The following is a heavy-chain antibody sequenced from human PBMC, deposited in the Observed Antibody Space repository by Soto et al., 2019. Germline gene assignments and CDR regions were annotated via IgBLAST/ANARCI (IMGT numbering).Heavy chain of an antibody. Sequence: EVQLVESGGGLVKPGGSLRLSCAASGFTFSSYSMNWVRQAPGEGLEWVSSISSSSSYIYYADSVKGRFTISRDNAKNSLYLQMNSLRAEDTAVYYCARPVSYSGYENDAFDIWGQGTMVTVSS. J-gene: IGHJ3*02. CDR1: GFTFSSYS. V-gene: IGHV3-21*01. CDR2: ISSSSSYI. CDR3: ARPVSYSGYENDAFDI. D-gene: IGHD5-12*01.